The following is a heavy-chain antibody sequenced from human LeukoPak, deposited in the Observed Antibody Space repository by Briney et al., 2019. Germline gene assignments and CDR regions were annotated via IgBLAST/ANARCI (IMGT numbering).Heavy chain of an antibody. CDR2: INGRGDDT. Sequence: GGSLRLSCAAFSGFAMSWVRRAPGRGLEWVSAINGRGDDTYYPDSLKGRFTISRDNSNNTLYLQMNSLRAEDTAVYYCAKGHRSSSSFFDSWGQGILVTVSS. CDR1: SGFA. V-gene: IGHV3-23*01. CDR3: AKGHRSSSSFFDS. J-gene: IGHJ4*02. D-gene: IGHD6-19*01.